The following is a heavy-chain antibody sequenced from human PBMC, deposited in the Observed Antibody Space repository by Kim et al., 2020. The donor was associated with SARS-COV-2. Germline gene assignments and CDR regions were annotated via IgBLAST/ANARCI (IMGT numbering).Heavy chain of an antibody. CDR3: ARTVTSSTWYRWSGMDV. CDR1: GYTFTGYY. Sequence: ASVKVSCEASGYTFTGYYIHWVRQAPGQGLEWMGRINPNSGGTKYAQKFQGRVTMTSDTSISTAYMELTSLRSDDTALYFCARTVTSSTWYRWSGMDVWGQGTTVTVSS. V-gene: IGHV1-2*06. D-gene: IGHD6-13*01. J-gene: IGHJ6*02. CDR2: INPNSGGT.